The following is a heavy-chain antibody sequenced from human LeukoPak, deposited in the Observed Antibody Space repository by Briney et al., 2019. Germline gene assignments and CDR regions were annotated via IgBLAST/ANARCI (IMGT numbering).Heavy chain of an antibody. CDR1: GYTFTGYY. Sequence: ASVKVSCKASGYTFTGYYIHWVRQAPGHGLEWMGWINPNSGGTNYAQKFQGRVTMTRDTSISTAYMELSRLRSDDTAVYYCARDPDIVVVPAAIFDYWGQGTLVTVSS. D-gene: IGHD2-2*01. CDR2: INPNSGGT. J-gene: IGHJ4*02. V-gene: IGHV1-2*02. CDR3: ARDPDIVVVPAAIFDY.